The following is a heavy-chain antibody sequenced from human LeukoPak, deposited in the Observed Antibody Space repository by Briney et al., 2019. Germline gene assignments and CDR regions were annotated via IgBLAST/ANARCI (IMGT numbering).Heavy chain of an antibody. J-gene: IGHJ4*02. CDR3: ARDLFPYGDYDGN. CDR2: INPNSGGT. V-gene: IGHV1-2*02. Sequence: GASVKVSCKASGYTFTGYYMHWVRQAPGQGLEWMGWINPNSGGTNYAQKFQGRVTMTRDTSISTAYMELSRLRSDDTAVYYCARDLFPYGDYDGNWGQGTLVTVSS. D-gene: IGHD4-17*01. CDR1: GYTFTGYY.